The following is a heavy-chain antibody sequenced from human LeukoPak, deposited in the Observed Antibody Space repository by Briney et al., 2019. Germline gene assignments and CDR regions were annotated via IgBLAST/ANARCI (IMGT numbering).Heavy chain of an antibody. V-gene: IGHV5-51*01. Sequence: GESLKISCKASGYSFTSYWIGWVRQMPGKGLEWMGIIYPGDSDTRYSLSFQGQVTISADKSISTAYLQWSSLKASDTAIYYCARMSDRKVDYWGQGTLVTVSS. CDR1: GYSFTSYW. J-gene: IGHJ4*02. D-gene: IGHD2-21*02. CDR2: IYPGDSDT. CDR3: ARMSDRKVDY.